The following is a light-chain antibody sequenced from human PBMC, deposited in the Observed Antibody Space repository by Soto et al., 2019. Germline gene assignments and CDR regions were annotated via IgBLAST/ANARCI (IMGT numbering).Light chain of an antibody. CDR3: QQYNTGPTWT. CDR1: QSVSSN. V-gene: IGKV3-15*01. CDR2: GAS. J-gene: IGKJ1*01. Sequence: EIVMTQSPATLSVSPGERATLSCRASQSVSSNLAWYQQKPGQAPRLLIFGASTRATGIPARFSGSGSGTNFPLTFTTLHFEVFAVFSCQQYNTGPTWTFAQGPRVDIK.